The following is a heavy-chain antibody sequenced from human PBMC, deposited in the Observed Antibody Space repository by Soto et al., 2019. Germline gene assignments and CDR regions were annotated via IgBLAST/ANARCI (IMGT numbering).Heavy chain of an antibody. Sequence: SSLMVSWKASGGTFSCYAISWVRQAPGQGLEWVGGLIPIVGTANYAQKFQGRVTITADESTSTAYMGLSSLRSEDTAGYYCALSLDDVWSGPANHYYYFYGTDVWG. CDR3: ALSLDDVWSGPANHYYYFYGTDV. CDR1: GGTFSCYA. D-gene: IGHD3-3*01. V-gene: IGHV1-69*13. J-gene: IGHJ6*02. CDR2: LIPIVGTA.